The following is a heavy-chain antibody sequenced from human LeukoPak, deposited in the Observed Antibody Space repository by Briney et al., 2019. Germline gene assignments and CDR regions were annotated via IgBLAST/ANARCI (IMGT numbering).Heavy chain of an antibody. V-gene: IGHV3-33*01. Sequence: GGSLRLSCAASGFTFSSYGMHWVRQAPGKGLECVVVIWYDGSNKYYADSVKGRFTISRDNSKNTLYLQMNSLRAEDTAVYYCARDLCSSTSCYTPGFDYWGQGTLVTVSS. J-gene: IGHJ4*02. CDR1: GFTFSSYG. CDR3: ARDLCSSTSCYTPGFDY. D-gene: IGHD2-2*02. CDR2: IWYDGSNK.